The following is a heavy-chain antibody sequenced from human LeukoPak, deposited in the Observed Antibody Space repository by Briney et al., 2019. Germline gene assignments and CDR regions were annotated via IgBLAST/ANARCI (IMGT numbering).Heavy chain of an antibody. Sequence: GASVKVSCRASGYTFTGYYMHWVRQALGQGREWMGWINPNSGGTNYAQKFQGRVTMTRDTSISTAYMELSRLRSDDTAVYYCARDQGLYDAFDIWGQGTMVTVSS. CDR3: ARDQGLYDAFDI. D-gene: IGHD4/OR15-4a*01. CDR2: INPNSGGT. CDR1: GYTFTGYY. J-gene: IGHJ3*02. V-gene: IGHV1-2*02.